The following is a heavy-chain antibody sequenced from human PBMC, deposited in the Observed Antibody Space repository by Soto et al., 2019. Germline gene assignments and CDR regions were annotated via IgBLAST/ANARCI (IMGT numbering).Heavy chain of an antibody. J-gene: IGHJ4*02. Sequence: EVQLVESGGGLVKPGGSLRLSCAASGFTFSSYSMNWVRQAPGKGLEWVSSISSSSSYIYYADSVKGRFTISRDKAKNSLYLQMNNLRAEDTAVYYCASHPRESSGYWYCFDYWGQGTLVTLSS. CDR2: ISSSSSYI. CDR1: GFTFSSYS. CDR3: ASHPRESSGYWYCFDY. D-gene: IGHD3-22*01. V-gene: IGHV3-21*01.